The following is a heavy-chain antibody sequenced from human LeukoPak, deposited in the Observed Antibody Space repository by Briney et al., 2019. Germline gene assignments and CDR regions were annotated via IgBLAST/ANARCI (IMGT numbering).Heavy chain of an antibody. CDR3: AKDRETYEYTFDY. CDR1: GFSFSTYG. J-gene: IGHJ4*02. D-gene: IGHD6-6*01. CDR2: MWYDGSKD. Sequence: GRSLRLSCAASGFSFSTYGIHWVRQAPGRGLEWVAVMWYDGSKDYYADSVKGRFTISRDTSKNTLYLQMNNLRAEDTAVYYCAKDRETYEYTFDYWGQGTLVTVSS. V-gene: IGHV3-33*06.